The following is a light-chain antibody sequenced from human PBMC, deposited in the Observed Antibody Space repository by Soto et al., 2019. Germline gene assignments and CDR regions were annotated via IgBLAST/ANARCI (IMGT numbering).Light chain of an antibody. Sequence: QSALTQPASVSGSPGQSITISCTGTSSDVGAYNFVYWYQQHPGKVPKLMIFDVSSRPSGVSDRFSGSKSGNTASLTISGLQAEDEGDYYCRSYTSSSTHVFGSGTKLTVL. CDR1: SSDVGAYNF. V-gene: IGLV2-14*03. CDR3: RSYTSSSTHV. J-gene: IGLJ1*01. CDR2: DVS.